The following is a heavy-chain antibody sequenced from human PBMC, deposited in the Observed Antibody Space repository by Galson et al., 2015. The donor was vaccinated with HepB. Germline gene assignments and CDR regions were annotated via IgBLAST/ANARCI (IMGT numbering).Heavy chain of an antibody. V-gene: IGHV1-18*01. J-gene: IGHJ6*03. CDR3: ARGPFSDIVLVSFGGEYMDV. Sequence: SVKVSCKASGYTFTSYGISWVRQAPGQGLEWMGWISAYNGNTNYAQKLQGRVTMTTDTSTSTAYMELRSLSSDDTAVYYCARGPFSDIVLVSFGGEYMDVWGKGTTVTVSS. CDR2: ISAYNGNT. D-gene: IGHD2-8*02. CDR1: GYTFTSYG.